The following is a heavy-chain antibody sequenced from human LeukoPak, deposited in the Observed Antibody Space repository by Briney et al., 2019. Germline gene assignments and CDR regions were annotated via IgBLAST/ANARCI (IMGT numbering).Heavy chain of an antibody. V-gene: IGHV1-18*01. CDR3: AKDPPHSSGPNSPCFEF. D-gene: IGHD6-19*01. J-gene: IGHJ4*02. CDR2: ISPYNDNT. Sequence: GASVKGSCKASGGTFSSYAISWVRQAPGQGLEWMGWISPYNDNTEYAQKFQGRVTMTTDTSTSTVYMELRSLRSDDTAMYYCAKDPPHSSGPNSPCFEFWGQGTLVTVSS. CDR1: GGTFSSYA.